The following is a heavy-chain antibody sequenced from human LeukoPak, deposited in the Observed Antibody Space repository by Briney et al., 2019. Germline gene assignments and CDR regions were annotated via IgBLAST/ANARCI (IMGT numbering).Heavy chain of an antibody. CDR1: GYTLTDLS. V-gene: IGHV1-24*01. D-gene: IGHD2-15*01. J-gene: IGHJ4*02. Sequence: ASVKVSCKVSGYTLTDLSIHWVRQAPGKELEWMGGFDPEDGEIIYAQKFQGRVTMTEDTSTDTAYMELSSLRSEDTAVYYCTTVDCSGGSCSVGYFDYWGQGTLVTVSS. CDR3: TTVDCSGGSCSVGYFDY. CDR2: FDPEDGEI.